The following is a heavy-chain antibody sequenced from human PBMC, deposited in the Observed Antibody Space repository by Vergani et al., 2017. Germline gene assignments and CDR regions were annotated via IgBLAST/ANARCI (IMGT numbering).Heavy chain of an antibody. J-gene: IGHJ4*02. V-gene: IGHV4-39*01. D-gene: IGHD6-19*01. CDR1: GGSISSSSYY. CDR2: IYYSGST. Sequence: QLQLQESGPGLVKPSETLSLTCTVSGGSISSSSYYWGWIRQPPGKGLEWIGSIYYSGSTYYNPSLKSRVTISVDTSKNQFSLKLSSVTAADTAVYYCARHAAAFIAVAADFDYWGQGTLVTVSS. CDR3: ARHAAAFIAVAADFDY.